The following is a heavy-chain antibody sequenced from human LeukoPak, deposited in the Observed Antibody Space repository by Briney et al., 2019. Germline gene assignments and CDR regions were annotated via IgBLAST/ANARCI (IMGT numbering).Heavy chain of an antibody. Sequence: SETLSLTCSVSGGSISSYYWSWIRQPPGKGLEWIGYIYDSGSSNYNPSLKSRVTMSVDTSKNQFSLKLSSVTAADTAVYYCARAYRQSHDYWGQGTLVTVSS. V-gene: IGHV4-59*01. D-gene: IGHD2-21*01. CDR1: GGSISSYY. J-gene: IGHJ4*01. CDR2: IYDSGSS. CDR3: ARAYRQSHDY.